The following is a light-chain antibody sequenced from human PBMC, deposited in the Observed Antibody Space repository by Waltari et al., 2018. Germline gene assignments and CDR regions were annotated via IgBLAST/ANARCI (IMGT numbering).Light chain of an antibody. Sequence: DIVMPQSPLSLPVTPGEPASISCRSSQSLLHSNGYNYLDWYLQKPGQSPQLLIYLGSNRASGVPDRFGGSGSGTDFTLKISRVEAEDVGVYYCMQALQTRTFGQGTRLEIK. V-gene: IGKV2-28*01. J-gene: IGKJ5*01. CDR1: QSLLHSNGYNY. CDR2: LGS. CDR3: MQALQTRT.